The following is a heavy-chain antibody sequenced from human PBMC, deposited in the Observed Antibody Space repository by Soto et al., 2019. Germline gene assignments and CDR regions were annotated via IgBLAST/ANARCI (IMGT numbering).Heavy chain of an antibody. CDR1: GYTFITYG. J-gene: IGHJ4*02. D-gene: IGHD4-17*01. Sequence: QVQLVQSGAEMKKPGASVKVSCKASGYTFITYGISWVRQAPGQGLEWMGWISTYNGNTDYAQKFQGRVTMTTDTSTSTVYMELGSMLSRHTAVDYSATRSFFDYWGQGTLVTVSS. CDR2: ISTYNGNT. V-gene: IGHV1-18*01. CDR3: ATRSFFDY.